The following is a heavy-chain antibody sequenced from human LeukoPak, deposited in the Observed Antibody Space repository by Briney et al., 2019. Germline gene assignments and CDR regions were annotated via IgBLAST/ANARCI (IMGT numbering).Heavy chain of an antibody. V-gene: IGHV5-51*01. CDR2: IYPGDSDT. J-gene: IGHJ4*02. D-gene: IGHD3-3*01. CDR1: GYSFTSYW. Sequence: GESLKISCKGSGYSFTSYWIGRVRQMPGKGLEWMGIIYPGDSDTRYSPSFQGQVTISADKSISTAYLQWSSLKASDTAMYYCARTGLYYDFWSGYHDYWGQGTLVTVSS. CDR3: ARTGLYYDFWSGYHDY.